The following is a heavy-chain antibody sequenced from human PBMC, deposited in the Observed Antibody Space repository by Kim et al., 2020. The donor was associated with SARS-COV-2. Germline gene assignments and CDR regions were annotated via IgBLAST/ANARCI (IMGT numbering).Heavy chain of an antibody. Sequence: ADAGKGRFTNSRDNAKKALYLQMNSLRAEDTAVYYCARWGGPEGSYLGDYWGQGTLVTVSS. V-gene: IGHV3-11*01. CDR3: ARWGGPEGSYLGDY. J-gene: IGHJ4*02. D-gene: IGHD7-27*01.